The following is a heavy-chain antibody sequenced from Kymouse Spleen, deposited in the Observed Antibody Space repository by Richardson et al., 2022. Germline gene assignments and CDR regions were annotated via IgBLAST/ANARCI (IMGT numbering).Heavy chain of an antibody. J-gene: IGHJ4*02. Sequence: QLQLQESGPGLVKPSETLSLTCTVSGGSISSSSYYWGWIRQPPGKGLEWIGSIYYSGSTYYNPSLKSRVTISVDTSKNQFSLKLSSVTAADTAVYYCARQDFTMVRGVLDYWGQGTLVTVSS. D-gene: IGHD3-10*01. V-gene: IGHV4-39*01. CDR2: IYYSGST. CDR1: GGSISSSSYY. CDR3: ARQDFTMVRGVLDY.